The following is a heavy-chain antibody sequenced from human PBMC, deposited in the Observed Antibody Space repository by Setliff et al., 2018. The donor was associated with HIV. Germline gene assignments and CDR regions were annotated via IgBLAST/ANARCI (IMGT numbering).Heavy chain of an antibody. Sequence: PSETLSVTCSVSGDSISSGGHYWSWIRQSPGKGLEWIGYIHYSGSTYFNPSLKGRVSISTDTSKNQFSLKPTSVTAADTAVYYCASRDTSRYFDDYWGQGTLVTVSS. V-gene: IGHV4-30-4*08. J-gene: IGHJ4*02. CDR1: GDSISSGGHY. CDR2: IHYSGST. D-gene: IGHD3-22*01. CDR3: ASRDTSRYFDDY.